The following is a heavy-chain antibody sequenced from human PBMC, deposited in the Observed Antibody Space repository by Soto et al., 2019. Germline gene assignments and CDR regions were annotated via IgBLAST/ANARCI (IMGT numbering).Heavy chain of an antibody. V-gene: IGHV4-31*01. D-gene: IGHD2-15*01. CDR1: GGSISSGGYY. CDR2: IYYSGST. CDR3: ARDGDGGNLA. J-gene: IGHJ5*02. Sequence: QVQLQESGPGLVKPSQTLSLTCTVSGGSISSGGYYWSWIRQHPGKGLEWIGYIYYSGSTYYNPSLKXXVXISXDTSKNQFALKLSSVTAADRAVYYCARDGDGGNLAWGQGTLVTVSS.